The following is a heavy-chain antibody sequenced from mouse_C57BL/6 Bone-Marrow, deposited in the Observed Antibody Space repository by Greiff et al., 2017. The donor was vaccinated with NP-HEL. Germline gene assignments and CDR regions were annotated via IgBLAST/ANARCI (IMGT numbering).Heavy chain of an antibody. CDR2: IYPGNSDT. J-gene: IGHJ4*01. V-gene: IGHV1-5*01. D-gene: IGHD2-3*01. CDR3: TRLRDGYYDYAMDY. Sequence: EVQLQQSGTVLARPGASVKMSCKTSGYTFTSYWMHWVKQRPGQGLEWIGAIYPGNSDTSYNQKFKGKAKLTAVTSASTASMELSSLTNEDSAVYYCTRLRDGYYDYAMDYWGQGTSVTVSS. CDR1: GYTFTSYW.